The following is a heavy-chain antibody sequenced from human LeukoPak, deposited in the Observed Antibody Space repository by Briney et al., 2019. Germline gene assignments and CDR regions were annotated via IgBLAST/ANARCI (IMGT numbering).Heavy chain of an antibody. V-gene: IGHV3-15*01. CDR1: GFTFSNAW. CDR2: IKSKTDSGTT. D-gene: IGHD2-2*01. CDR3: TTAPAQSDY. Sequence: GGSLRLSCAASGFTFSNAWMSWVRQAQGKGLEWVGRIKSKTDSGTTDYAAPVKGRFTISRDDSKNTLYLQMTSLKTEDTAVYYCTTAPAQSDYWGQGTLVTVSS. J-gene: IGHJ4*02.